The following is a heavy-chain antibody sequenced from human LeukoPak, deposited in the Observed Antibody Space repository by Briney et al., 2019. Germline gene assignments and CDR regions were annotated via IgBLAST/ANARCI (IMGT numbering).Heavy chain of an antibody. CDR2: IYYSRST. CDR1: GGSISSYY. CDR3: ARHNSYSRSWFDDY. J-gene: IGHJ4*02. Sequence: SETLSLTCTVSGGSISSYYWSWIRQPPGKGLEWIGYIYYSRSTNYNPSLKSRVTISVDTSKNQFSLKLSSVTAADTAVYYCARHNSYSRSWFDDYWGQGTLVTAYS. D-gene: IGHD6-13*01. V-gene: IGHV4-59*08.